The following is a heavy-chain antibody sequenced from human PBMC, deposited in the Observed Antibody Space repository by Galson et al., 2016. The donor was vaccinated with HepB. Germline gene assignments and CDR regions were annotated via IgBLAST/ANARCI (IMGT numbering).Heavy chain of an antibody. V-gene: IGHV3-7*01. J-gene: IGHJ3*02. CDR2: IKEDGSAK. CDR1: GFTFNFYW. CDR3: ARQYCSSTKCYTDVFDI. Sequence: SLRLSCAASGFTFNFYWMSWVRQASGKGLEWVANIKEDGSAKYYVDSVKGRFTISRDDARNSVYPQMNSLRAEDTAVYYCARQYCSSTKCYTDVFDIWGQGTMVTVSS. D-gene: IGHD2-2*02.